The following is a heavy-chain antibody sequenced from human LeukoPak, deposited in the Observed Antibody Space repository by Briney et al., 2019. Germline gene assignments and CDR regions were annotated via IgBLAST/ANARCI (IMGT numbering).Heavy chain of an antibody. CDR1: GGSISSSSYY. V-gene: IGHV4-39*07. CDR3: ARDFKEYSGYDWLGGTDY. D-gene: IGHD5-12*01. Sequence: SETLSLTCTVSGGSISSSSYYWGWIRQPPGRGLEWIGSIYYSGSTYYNPSLKSRVTISVDTSKNQFSLKLSSVTAADTAVYYCARDFKEYSGYDWLGGTDYWGQGTLVTVSS. CDR2: IYYSGST. J-gene: IGHJ4*02.